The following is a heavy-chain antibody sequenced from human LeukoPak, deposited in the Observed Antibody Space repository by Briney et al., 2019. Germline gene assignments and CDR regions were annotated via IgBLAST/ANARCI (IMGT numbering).Heavy chain of an antibody. D-gene: IGHD5-18*01. V-gene: IGHV4-59*01. CDR3: AREVAGIQLFDY. CDR2: INYSGST. J-gene: IGHJ4*02. CDR1: GGSISSYY. Sequence: SETLSLTCTVSGGSISSYYWSWIRQPPGKGLEWIGYINYSGSTNYNPSLKSRVTISVDTSKNQFSLKLSSVTAADTAVYYCAREVAGIQLFDYWGQGTLVTVSS.